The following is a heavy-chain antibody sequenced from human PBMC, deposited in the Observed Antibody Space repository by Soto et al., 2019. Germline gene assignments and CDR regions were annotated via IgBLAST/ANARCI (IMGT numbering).Heavy chain of an antibody. CDR2: IYLDDEK. J-gene: IGHJ3*01. D-gene: IGHD3-16*01. Sequence: QITLKESGPTLVTSTQTLTLTCTFSGFSLNTPGGAVAWIRQPPGKALECLALIYLDDEKLYWPSRNTRLSITKDTSNNEVVLTMTSLDPVDTATYYCARRGPRTGGVAFDVWGQGTVVTVSS. CDR1: GFSLNTPGGA. V-gene: IGHV2-5*02. CDR3: ARRGPRTGGVAFDV.